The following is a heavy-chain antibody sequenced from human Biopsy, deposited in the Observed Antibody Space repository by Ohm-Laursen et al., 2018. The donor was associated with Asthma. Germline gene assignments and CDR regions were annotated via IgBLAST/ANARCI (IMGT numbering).Heavy chain of an antibody. CDR2: ILTVFGTT. D-gene: IGHD6-19*01. J-gene: IGHJ6*02. CDR1: GGTFSNFA. CDR3: ARCQVGYSSGWSLLLKKIYYSGMDV. Sequence: AASVKVSCKPPGGTFSNFAISWVRQAPGQGLEWLGGILTVFGTTNYAQKFQGRVTITADESTSTAYMEVTSLRSEDTAIYYCARCQVGYSSGWSLLLKKIYYSGMDVWGQGTAVTASS. V-gene: IGHV1-69*13.